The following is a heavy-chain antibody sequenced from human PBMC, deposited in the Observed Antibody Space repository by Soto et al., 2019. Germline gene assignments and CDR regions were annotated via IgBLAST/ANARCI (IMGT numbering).Heavy chain of an antibody. CDR1: GFTFSSYA. CDR3: ARRISSWYFDY. D-gene: IGHD6-13*01. CDR2: ISGSDGST. J-gene: IGHJ4*02. Sequence: EVQLLESGGGLVQPGGSLRLSCAASGFTFSSYAMNWVRQAPGKGLEWVSVISGSDGSTYYADSVKGRFTISRDNSKNTLNLPMNSLRAEDTAVYYCARRISSWYFDYWGQGTLVTVSS. V-gene: IGHV3-23*01.